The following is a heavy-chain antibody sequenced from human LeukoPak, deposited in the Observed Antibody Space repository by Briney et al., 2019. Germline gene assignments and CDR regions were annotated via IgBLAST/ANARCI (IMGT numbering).Heavy chain of an antibody. Sequence: PSETLSLTCTVSGDSISTYYWTWIRQPPGKRLEWIGYTNYIGSTIYNPSLKSRLTMSVDTSKNQFSLNLSSVTAADTAVYFCARVVTLAGSRFFDYWGRGTLATVSS. D-gene: IGHD6-19*01. V-gene: IGHV4-59*01. CDR2: TNYIGST. CDR3: ARVVTLAGSRFFDY. CDR1: GDSISTYY. J-gene: IGHJ4*02.